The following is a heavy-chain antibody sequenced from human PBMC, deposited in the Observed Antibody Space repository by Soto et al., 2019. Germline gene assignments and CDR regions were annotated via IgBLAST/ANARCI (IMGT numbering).Heavy chain of an antibody. J-gene: IGHJ4*02. V-gene: IGHV3-23*01. D-gene: IGHD6-13*01. CDR2: ISDNGDGR. CDR3: ATECAAVGQPYLDS. CDR1: GFAFSSYA. Sequence: PGGSLRLSCAASGFAFSSYAMSWVRQAPGKAPEWVSGISDNGDGRYYGDSVKGRFTISRDNSKNTLYLQMNSLRAEDTALYYWATECAAVGQPYLDSWGQGTLVTVSS.